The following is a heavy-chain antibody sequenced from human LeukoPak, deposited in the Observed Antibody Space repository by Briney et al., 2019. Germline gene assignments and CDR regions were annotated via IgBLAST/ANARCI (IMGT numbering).Heavy chain of an antibody. J-gene: IGHJ4*02. Sequence: PGGSLRLSCAASGFTFSSYAMSWVRQAPGKGLEWVSAISGSGGSTYYADSVKGRFTISRDDSRNTLHLQMSSLRPEDTAIYYCAREQYFGSGLDYWGQGSLVTVSS. CDR1: GFTFSSYA. D-gene: IGHD3-10*01. CDR2: ISGSGGST. CDR3: AREQYFGSGLDY. V-gene: IGHV3-23*01.